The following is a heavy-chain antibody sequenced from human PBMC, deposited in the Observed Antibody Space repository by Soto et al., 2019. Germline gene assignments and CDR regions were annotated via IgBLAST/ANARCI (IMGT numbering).Heavy chain of an antibody. CDR2: ISWNSGSI. CDR1: GFTFDDYA. J-gene: IGHJ6*02. Sequence: EERLVESGGGLVQPGRSLRLSCAASGFTFDDYAMHWVRQAPGKGLEWVSGISWNSGSIGYADSVKGRFTISRDNAKNSLYLQMNSLRAEDTALYYCAKDGFAFSYYYGLEVWGQGTTVTVS. V-gene: IGHV3-9*01. CDR3: AKDGFAFSYYYGLEV. D-gene: IGHD3-16*01.